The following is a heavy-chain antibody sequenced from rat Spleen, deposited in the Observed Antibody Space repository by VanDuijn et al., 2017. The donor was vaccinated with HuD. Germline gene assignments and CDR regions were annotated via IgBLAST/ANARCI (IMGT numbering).Heavy chain of an antibody. Sequence: EVQLVESDGGLVQPGRSLKLSCAASGFTFTDYYMAWVRQAPTKGLEWVATISYDGSSTYYRDSVKGRFTISRDNAKSTLYLQMDSLRSEDTATYYCARHDYGYTYRYWGQGVMVTVSS. CDR2: ISYDGSST. D-gene: IGHD1-9*01. V-gene: IGHV5-29*01. CDR1: GFTFTDYY. CDR3: ARHDYGYTYRY. J-gene: IGHJ2*01.